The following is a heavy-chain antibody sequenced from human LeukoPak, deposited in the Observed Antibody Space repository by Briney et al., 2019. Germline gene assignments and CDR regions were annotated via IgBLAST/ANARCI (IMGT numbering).Heavy chain of an antibody. CDR3: AGGPFYSSRGNWFDP. Sequence: ASVKVSCKASGYTFISYTLHWVRQAPGQRLEWMGWINAGNGNTKYSQKFQGRVTFTRDTSASTAYMELSSLRSEDTAVYYCAGGPFYSSRGNWFDPWGQGTLVTVSS. D-gene: IGHD6-19*01. V-gene: IGHV1-3*01. CDR1: GYTFISYT. CDR2: INAGNGNT. J-gene: IGHJ5*02.